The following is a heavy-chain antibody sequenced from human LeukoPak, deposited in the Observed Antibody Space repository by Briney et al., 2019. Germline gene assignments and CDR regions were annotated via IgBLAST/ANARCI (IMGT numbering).Heavy chain of an antibody. CDR3: ARRSRGQLERNYYYYYMDV. D-gene: IGHD1-1*01. V-gene: IGHV4-59*12. CDR2: IYYSGST. J-gene: IGHJ6*03. Sequence: SETLSLTCTVSGGSISSYYWSWIRQPPGKGLEWIGYIYYSGSTNYNPSLKSRVTISVDTSKNQFSLKLSSVTAADTAVYYCARRSRGQLERNYYYYYMDVWGKGTTVTISS. CDR1: GGSISSYY.